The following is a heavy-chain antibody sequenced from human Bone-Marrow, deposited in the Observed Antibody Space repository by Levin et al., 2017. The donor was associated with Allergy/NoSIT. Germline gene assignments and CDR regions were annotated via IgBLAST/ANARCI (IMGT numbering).Heavy chain of an antibody. CDR1: GFTFSSYG. V-gene: IGHV3-30*18. J-gene: IGHJ4*02. CDR3: AKDRVTVTTSVSFDY. Sequence: GGSLRLSCAASGFTFSSYGMHWVRQAPGKGLEWVAVISYDGSNKYYADSVKGRFTISRDNSKNTLYLQMNSLRAEDTAVYYSAKDRVTVTTSVSFDYWGQGTLVTVSS. CDR2: ISYDGSNK. D-gene: IGHD4-17*01.